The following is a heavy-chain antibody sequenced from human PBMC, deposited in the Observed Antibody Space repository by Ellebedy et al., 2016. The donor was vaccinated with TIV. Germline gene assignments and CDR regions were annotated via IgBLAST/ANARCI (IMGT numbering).Heavy chain of an antibody. CDR3: ERHYPRGWQQLELTWFDP. V-gene: IGHV1-46*01. D-gene: IGHD1-1*01. CDR2: INPNSGST. J-gene: IGHJ5*02. CDR1: GYTFTNYY. Sequence: ASVKVSCKASGYTFTNYYLYWVRQAPGQGLEWMGVINPNSGSTNYAQKFQGRVTMTRDTSTSTVYLELSSLRSEDTAVYYCERHYPRGWQQLELTWFDPWGQGTLVTVSS.